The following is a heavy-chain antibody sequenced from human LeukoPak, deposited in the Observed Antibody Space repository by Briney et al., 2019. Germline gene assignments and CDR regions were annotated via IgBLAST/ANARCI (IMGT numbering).Heavy chain of an antibody. CDR1: GGSISSSSYY. J-gene: IGHJ5*02. V-gene: IGHV4-39*01. D-gene: IGHD3-10*01. CDR2: IYYSGST. CDR3: ARSLETFETSPLITMVRGRLNWFDP. Sequence: PSETLSLTCTVSGGSISSSSYYWGWIRQPPGKGLEWIGSIYYSGSTYYNPSLKSRVTISVDTSKNQFSLKLSSVTAADTAVYYCARSLETFETSPLITMVRGRLNWFDPWGQGTLVTVSS.